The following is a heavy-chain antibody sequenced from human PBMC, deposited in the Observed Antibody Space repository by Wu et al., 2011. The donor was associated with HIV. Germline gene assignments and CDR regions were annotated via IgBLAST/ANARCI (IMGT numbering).Heavy chain of an antibody. CDR3: ATPVASDDSHPRSLRYMDV. V-gene: IGHV1-69-2*01. CDR1: GYTFTDYY. CDR2: VDPEDGET. J-gene: IGHJ6*03. Sequence: EVQLVQSGAEVKKPGATVKISCKVSGYTFTDYYIHWVQQAPGKGLEWMGLVDPEDGETIYAEKFQDRVTITADASTDTAYMEVRSLRSDDTAVYYCATPVASDDSHPRSLRYMDVWGKGTTVTVS. D-gene: IGHD3-22*01.